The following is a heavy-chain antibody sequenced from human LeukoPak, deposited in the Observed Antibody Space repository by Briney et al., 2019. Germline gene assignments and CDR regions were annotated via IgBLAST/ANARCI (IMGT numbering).Heavy chain of an antibody. Sequence: KSSETLSLTCTVSGGSISSGGYYWSWIRQHPGKGLEWIGYIYYSGSTYYNPSLKSRATISVDTSKNQFSLKLSSVTAADTAVYYCARDGAAAGVLGFDPWGQGTLVTVSS. CDR2: IYYSGST. CDR3: ARDGAAAGVLGFDP. CDR1: GGSISSGGYY. D-gene: IGHD6-13*01. V-gene: IGHV4-31*03. J-gene: IGHJ5*02.